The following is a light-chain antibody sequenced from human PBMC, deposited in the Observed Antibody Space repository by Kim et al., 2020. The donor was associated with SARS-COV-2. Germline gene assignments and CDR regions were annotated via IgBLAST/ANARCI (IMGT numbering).Light chain of an antibody. Sequence: QSALTQSASVSGFLGQSITNACTVTSRDVGGYNYVSWYQQHPGKAPKLMIYDVSKRRSGVSNRFSGSKSGNTASLTSSGLQAEDEAGYYSSSYPSSSTYCFGTGTKVTVL. CDR2: DVS. V-gene: IGLV2-14*01. CDR3: SSYPSSSTYC. J-gene: IGLJ1*01. CDR1: SRDVGGYNY.